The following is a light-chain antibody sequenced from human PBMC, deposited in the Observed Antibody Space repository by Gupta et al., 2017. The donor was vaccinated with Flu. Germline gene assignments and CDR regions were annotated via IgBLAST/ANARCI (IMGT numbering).Light chain of an antibody. V-gene: IGKV4-1*01. CDR3: QQYYGMPPT. Sequence: DIVMTQSPDSLAVPLGERATINRKSSQSVLYTNEKNYLAWYQQKPGQPPKLLIYWASTRESGVPDRFNGGGSGTDFTLTISSLRAEDVAVYYCQQYYGMPPTFGQGTKVEIK. CDR1: QSVLYTNEKNY. CDR2: WAS. J-gene: IGKJ1*01.